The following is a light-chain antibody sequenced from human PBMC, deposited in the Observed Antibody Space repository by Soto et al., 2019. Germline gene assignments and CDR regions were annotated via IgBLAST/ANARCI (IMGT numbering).Light chain of an antibody. CDR2: DAS. CDR1: QTVRNNY. V-gene: IGKV3-20*01. CDR3: QQFGRFPLT. J-gene: IGKJ4*01. Sequence: ECVFTHSPSTLSLSPGERATLSCRASQTVRNNYLAWYQQKPGQAPRLLIYDASSRATGIPDRFSGGGSGTDFTLTISRLEPEDFAVYYCQQFGRFPLTFGGGTKVDIK.